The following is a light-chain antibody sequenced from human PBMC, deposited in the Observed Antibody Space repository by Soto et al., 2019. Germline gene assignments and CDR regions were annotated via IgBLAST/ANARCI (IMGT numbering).Light chain of an antibody. V-gene: IGLV2-14*01. Sequence: QSALTQPASVSGSPGQSITISCTGTSSDVGDYNYVSWYQQHPGKAPKLMIYEVSNRPSGVSHRFSGSKSGNTASLTISGLQAEDEADYYCSSYTSSSILVFGTGTKVTVL. CDR2: EVS. CDR3: SSYTSSSILV. CDR1: SSDVGDYNY. J-gene: IGLJ1*01.